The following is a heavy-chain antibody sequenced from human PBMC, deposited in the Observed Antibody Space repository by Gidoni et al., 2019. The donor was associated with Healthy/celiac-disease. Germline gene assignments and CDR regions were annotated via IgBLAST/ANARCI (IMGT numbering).Heavy chain of an antibody. CDR1: GGSIRSGSYY. V-gene: IGHV4-61*02. J-gene: IGHJ4*02. D-gene: IGHD4-17*01. CDR2: IYTSGST. Sequence: QVQLQESGPGLVKPSQTLSLTCPVSGGSIRSGSYYWSWIRQPAGKGLEWIGRIYTSGSTNYNPSLKSRVTISVDTSKNQFSLKLSSVTAADTAVYYCARARKDYGGKGGYFDYWGQGTLVTVSS. CDR3: ARARKDYGGKGGYFDY.